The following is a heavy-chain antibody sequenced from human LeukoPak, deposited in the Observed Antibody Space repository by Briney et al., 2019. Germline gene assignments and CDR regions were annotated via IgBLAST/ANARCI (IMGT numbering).Heavy chain of an antibody. V-gene: IGHV3-21*04. J-gene: IGHJ4*02. CDR2: ISSSGSYI. CDR1: GFTFSSYS. CDR3: AKAVGYSYGVDFDY. D-gene: IGHD5-18*01. Sequence: GGSLGLSCAASGFTFSSYSMNWVRQAPGKGLEWVSSISSSGSYIYYADSVKGRFTISRDNAKNSLYLQMNSLRAEDTALYYCAKAVGYSYGVDFDYWGQGTLVTVSS.